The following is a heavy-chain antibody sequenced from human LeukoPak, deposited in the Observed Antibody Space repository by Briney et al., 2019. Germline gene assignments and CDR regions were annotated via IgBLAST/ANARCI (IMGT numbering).Heavy chain of an antibody. Sequence: GGSLRLSCTVSGFTVSSNSMSWVRQAPGKGLEWVSFIYSDNTHYSDSVKGRFTISRDNSKNTLYLQMNSLRAEDTAVYYCARRAGAYSHPYDYWGQGTLVIVSS. CDR3: ARRAGAYSHPYDY. CDR1: GFTVSSNS. D-gene: IGHD4/OR15-4a*01. CDR2: IYSDNT. V-gene: IGHV3-53*01. J-gene: IGHJ4*02.